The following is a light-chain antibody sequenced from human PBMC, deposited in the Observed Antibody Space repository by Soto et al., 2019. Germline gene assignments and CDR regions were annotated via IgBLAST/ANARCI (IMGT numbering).Light chain of an antibody. Sequence: QSVLTQPASVSGSPGQSITISCTGTSRDVGGYNYVSWHQQHPGKAPKVIITEVSNRPSGVSNRFSGSKSGNTASLTISGLQAEDEADYYCSSYVNYNTIVVFGGWTKLTVL. CDR2: EVS. J-gene: IGLJ2*01. V-gene: IGLV2-14*01. CDR3: SSYVNYNTIVV. CDR1: SRDVGGYNY.